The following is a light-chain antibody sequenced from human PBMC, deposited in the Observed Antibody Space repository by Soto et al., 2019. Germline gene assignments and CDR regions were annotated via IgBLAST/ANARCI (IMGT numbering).Light chain of an antibody. Sequence: DIQMTQSPSSLSASVGDRVTITCRARQSISGWLAWYQQKPGKAPKLLIYDASTLESGAPSRFSGSGSGTDFPLTISSLQPDDFATYYCQQYPRDRTFGPGTKVEIK. CDR1: QSISGW. J-gene: IGKJ1*01. CDR3: QQYPRDRT. V-gene: IGKV1-5*01. CDR2: DAS.